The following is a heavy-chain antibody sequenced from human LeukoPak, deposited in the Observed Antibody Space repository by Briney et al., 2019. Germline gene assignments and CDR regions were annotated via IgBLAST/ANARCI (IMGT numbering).Heavy chain of an antibody. V-gene: IGHV4-4*02. CDR2: IYHSGST. D-gene: IGHD2-21*01. CDR1: GGSISSSYW. Sequence: SGTLSLTCAVSGGSISSSYWWSWVRQPPGKGLEWIGEIYHSGSTYYNPSLKSRVTISVDTSKNQFSLKLSSVTAADTAVYYCARVDWLANHYYYMDVWGKGTTVTVSS. CDR3: ARVDWLANHYYYMDV. J-gene: IGHJ6*03.